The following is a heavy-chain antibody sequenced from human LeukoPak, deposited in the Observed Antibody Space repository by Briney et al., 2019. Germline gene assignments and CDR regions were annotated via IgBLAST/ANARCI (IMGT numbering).Heavy chain of an antibody. Sequence: PSETLSLTCTVSGGSISSGGYYWSWIRQHPGKGLEWVGYIYYSGSTYYTPSLQSRLTISVATSKNQFSLKLTSVAAADTAVYYCATSSSGPYYFDNWGREPWSPSPQ. V-gene: IGHV4-31*03. D-gene: IGHD6-6*01. CDR3: ATSSSGPYYFDN. CDR1: GGSISSGGYY. CDR2: IYYSGST. J-gene: IGHJ4*02.